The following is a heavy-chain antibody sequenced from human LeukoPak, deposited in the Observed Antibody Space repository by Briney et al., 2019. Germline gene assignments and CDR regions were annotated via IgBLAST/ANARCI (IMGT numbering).Heavy chain of an antibody. Sequence: GGSLRLSCAASGFTFSSYSMNWVRQAPGKGLEWVSYISSSSSTIYYADSVKGRFTISRDNAKNSLYLQMNSLRAEDTAVYYCASLTPVMYYDFWSGPESFDYWGQGTLVTVSS. V-gene: IGHV3-48*04. J-gene: IGHJ4*02. CDR2: ISSSSSTI. CDR3: ASLTPVMYYDFWSGPESFDY. D-gene: IGHD3-3*01. CDR1: GFTFSSYS.